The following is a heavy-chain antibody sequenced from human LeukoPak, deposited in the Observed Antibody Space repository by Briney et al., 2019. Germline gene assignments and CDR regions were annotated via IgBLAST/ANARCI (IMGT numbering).Heavy chain of an antibody. CDR2: IYTSGST. CDR3: ARGGYDFWSGYHNWFDP. CDR1: GGSISSGSYY. D-gene: IGHD3-3*01. Sequence: PSETLSLTCTVSGGSISSGSYYWSWIRQPAGKGLEWIGRIYTSGSTNYNPSLKSRVTISVDTSKNQFSLKLSSVTAADTAVYYCARGGYDFWSGYHNWFDPWGQGTLVTVSS. V-gene: IGHV4-61*02. J-gene: IGHJ5*02.